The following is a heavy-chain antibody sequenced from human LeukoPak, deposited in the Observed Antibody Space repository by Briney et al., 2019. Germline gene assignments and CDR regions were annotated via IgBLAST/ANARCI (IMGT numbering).Heavy chain of an antibody. D-gene: IGHD2-15*01. J-gene: IGHJ4*02. CDR3: AKVSVVAETATNSFDY. V-gene: IGHV3-23*01. Sequence: GGSLRLSCAASGFTFSRYAMSWVRQAPGKGLEWVSAISGSGGSTYYADSVKGRFTISRDNSKNTLYLQMNSLRAEDTAVYYCAKVSVVAETATNSFDYWGQGTLVTVSS. CDR2: ISGSGGST. CDR1: GFTFSRYA.